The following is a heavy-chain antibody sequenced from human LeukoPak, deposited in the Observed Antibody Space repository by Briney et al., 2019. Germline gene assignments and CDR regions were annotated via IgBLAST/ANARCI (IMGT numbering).Heavy chain of an antibody. J-gene: IGHJ4*02. CDR2: INHSGST. CDR3: ARTYSNYADFDY. D-gene: IGHD4-11*01. Sequence: SETLSLTCAVYGGSFSGYYWSWIRQPPGKGLEWIGEINHSGSTNYNPSLKGRVTISVDTSKNQFSLKLSSVTAADTAVYYCARTYSNYADFDYWGQGTLVTVSS. V-gene: IGHV4-34*01. CDR1: GGSFSGYY.